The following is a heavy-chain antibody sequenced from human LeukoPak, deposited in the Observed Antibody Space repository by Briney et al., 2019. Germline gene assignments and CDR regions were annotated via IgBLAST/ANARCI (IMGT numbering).Heavy chain of an antibody. Sequence: ASVKVSCKASGYTFTGYYMHWVRQAPGQGLEWMGWINPNSGGTNYAQKFQGRVTMTRDTSISTAYMELSRLRSDDTAVYYCASGCSSTSCYPGGIYYYGMDVWGQGTRSPSP. J-gene: IGHJ6*02. CDR3: ASGCSSTSCYPGGIYYYGMDV. V-gene: IGHV1-2*02. CDR2: INPNSGGT. D-gene: IGHD2-2*01. CDR1: GYTFTGYY.